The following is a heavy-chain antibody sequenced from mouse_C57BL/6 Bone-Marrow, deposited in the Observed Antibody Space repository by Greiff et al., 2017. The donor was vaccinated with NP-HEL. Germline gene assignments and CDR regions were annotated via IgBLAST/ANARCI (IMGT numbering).Heavy chain of an antibody. CDR1: GFTFSSYT. CDR2: ISGGGGNT. CDR3: ARWEDYYGSSFYAMDY. V-gene: IGHV5-9*01. Sequence: DVMLVESGGGLVKPGGSLKLSCAASGFTFSSYTMSWVRQTPEKRLEWVATISGGGGNTYYPDSVKGRFTISRDNAKNTLYLQMSSLRSEDTALYYCARWEDYYGSSFYAMDYWGQGTSVTVSS. J-gene: IGHJ4*01. D-gene: IGHD1-1*01.